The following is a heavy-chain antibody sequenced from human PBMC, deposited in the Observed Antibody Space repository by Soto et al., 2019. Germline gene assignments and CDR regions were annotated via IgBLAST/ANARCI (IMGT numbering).Heavy chain of an antibody. CDR1: GFTFSSYA. J-gene: IGHJ4*02. D-gene: IGHD3-3*01. V-gene: IGHV3-23*01. CDR2: TSGAALNT. CDR3: AKDLWSGRGGGIDY. Sequence: EVQLLDSGGGLVQPGGSLRLSCAASGFTFSSYAMHWVRQAPGKGLEWVSTTSGAALNTYYADSVKGRFTISRDSSKRTVYLQMNSLSAADTAVYYCAKDLWSGRGGGIDYWGQGTLVTVSS.